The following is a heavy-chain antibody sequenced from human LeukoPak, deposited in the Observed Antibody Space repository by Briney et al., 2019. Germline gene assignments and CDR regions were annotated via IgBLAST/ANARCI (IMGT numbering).Heavy chain of an antibody. Sequence: GSLRLSCAASGFTFSSYSMNWVRQAPGKGLEWVSSISSSSSYIYYADSVKGRFTISRDNAKNSLYLQMNSLRAEDTAVYYCARDPLYCSSTSCYVSSYFDYWGQGTLVTVSS. CDR3: ARDPLYCSSTSCYVSSYFDY. J-gene: IGHJ4*02. V-gene: IGHV3-21*01. CDR1: GFTFSSYS. D-gene: IGHD2-2*01. CDR2: ISSSSSYI.